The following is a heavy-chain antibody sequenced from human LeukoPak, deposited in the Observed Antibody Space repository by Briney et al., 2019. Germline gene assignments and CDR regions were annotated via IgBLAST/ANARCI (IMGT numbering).Heavy chain of an antibody. CDR2: INPNSGGT. CDR1: GYTFTGYY. D-gene: IGHD2-2*01. CDR3: ARDHCSSTSCYDLDV. V-gene: IGHV1-2*02. J-gene: IGHJ6*02. Sequence: ASVKVSCKASGYTFTGYYMHWVRQAPGQGIEWMGWINPNSGGTNYAQKFQGRVTMTRDTSISTAYMELSRLRSDDTAVYYCARDHCSSTSCYDLDVWGQGTTVTVSS.